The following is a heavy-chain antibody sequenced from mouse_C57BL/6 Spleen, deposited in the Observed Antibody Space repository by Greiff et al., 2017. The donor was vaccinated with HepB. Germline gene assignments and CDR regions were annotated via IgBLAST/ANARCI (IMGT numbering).Heavy chain of an antibody. J-gene: IGHJ2*01. D-gene: IGHD2-12*01. CDR2: INPGSGGT. CDR1: GYAFTNYL. Sequence: QVQLQQSGAELVRPGTSVKVSCKASGYAFTNYLIEWVKQRPGQGLEWIGVINPGSGGTNYNEKFKGKATLTADKSSSTAYMQLSSLTSEDSAVYFSARSRVNRYFDYWGQGTTLTVSS. V-gene: IGHV1-54*01. CDR3: ARSRVNRYFDY.